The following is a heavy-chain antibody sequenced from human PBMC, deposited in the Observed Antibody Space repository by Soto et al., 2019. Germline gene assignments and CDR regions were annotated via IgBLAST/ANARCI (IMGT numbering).Heavy chain of an antibody. Sequence: SETLSLTCDVSGGSIDNSHSFWGCVRQPPGRGLEFLGSVYYSGGTYYNPSLKSRVTVSVDTSKNQFSLKLSSVTAADPAVYYSAREPRWGRRLLGYCSSTTCRGYFDYWGQGTLVTVSS. CDR3: AREPRWGRRLLGYCSSTTCRGYFDY. CDR1: GGSIDNSHSF. J-gene: IGHJ4*02. D-gene: IGHD2-2*01. V-gene: IGHV4-39*02. CDR2: VYYSGGT.